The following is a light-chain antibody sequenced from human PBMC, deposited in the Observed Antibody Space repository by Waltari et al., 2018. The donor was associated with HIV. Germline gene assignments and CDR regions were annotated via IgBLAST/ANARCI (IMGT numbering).Light chain of an antibody. Sequence: DIQMTQSPSSLSASVGDRVTITCRVSQSMNNYLSWYQQKPGKAPKVLIYTTSTLQSGVPSMFSGSGSGTDFSLTISSLQPEDFGTYYCQQAYRTPLTFGGGTKVEIK. J-gene: IGKJ4*01. CDR3: QQAYRTPLT. CDR2: TTS. CDR1: QSMNNY. V-gene: IGKV1-39*01.